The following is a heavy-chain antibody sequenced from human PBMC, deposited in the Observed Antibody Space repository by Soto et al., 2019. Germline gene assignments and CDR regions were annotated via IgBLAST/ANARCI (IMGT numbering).Heavy chain of an antibody. D-gene: IGHD3-10*01. Sequence: GGSLRLSCAASGFTFSSYGMHWVRQAPGKGLEWVAVIWYDGSNKYYADSVKGRFTISRDNSKNTLYLQMDSLRAEDTAVYYCARAQLWFGELFPGMDVWGQGTTVTVSS. CDR3: ARAQLWFGELFPGMDV. CDR2: IWYDGSNK. V-gene: IGHV3-33*01. J-gene: IGHJ6*02. CDR1: GFTFSSYG.